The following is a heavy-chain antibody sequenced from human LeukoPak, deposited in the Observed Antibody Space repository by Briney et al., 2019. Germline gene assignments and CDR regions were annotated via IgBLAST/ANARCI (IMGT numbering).Heavy chain of an antibody. J-gene: IGHJ4*02. CDR2: ISSGSSYI. D-gene: IGHD2-15*01. V-gene: IGHV3-21*01. CDR3: ARYVTASCSGCGCYSGLFDY. Sequence: GGSLRLSCAASGFTFSTYTMNWVRQAPGKGLEWVPSISSGSSYIYYADSVKGRFTISRDNAKNSLYLQMNSLRADITAVYYCARYVTASCSGCGCYSGLFDYWGQGTLVTVSS. CDR1: GFTFSTYT.